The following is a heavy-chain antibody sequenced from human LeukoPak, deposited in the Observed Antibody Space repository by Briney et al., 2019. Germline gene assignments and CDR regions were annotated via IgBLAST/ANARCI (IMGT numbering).Heavy chain of an antibody. CDR2: ISGSGGST. J-gene: IGHJ4*02. Sequence: PGGSLRLSCAASGFTFSSYAMIWVRQAPGKGLEWVSAISGSGGSTYYADSVKGRFTISRDNSKNTLYLQMNSLRAEDTAVYYCANPPADRSIQRDYWGQGTLVTVSS. CDR1: GFTFSSYA. D-gene: IGHD5-18*01. CDR3: ANPPADRSIQRDY. V-gene: IGHV3-23*01.